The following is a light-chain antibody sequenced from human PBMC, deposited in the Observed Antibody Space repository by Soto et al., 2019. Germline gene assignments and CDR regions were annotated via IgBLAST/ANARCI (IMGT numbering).Light chain of an antibody. CDR3: QQYNSYWT. V-gene: IGKV1-5*01. Sequence: DIQMTQSPSTLSSSFGDRVTITCRASQSISTCFAGYQQKPGKAPHLFNYDATSLESGVPSRCSGSGSGTVFTITIRRLKPDVFASDYCQQYNSYWTFGQGTKVDIK. CDR1: QSISTC. CDR2: DAT. J-gene: IGKJ1*01.